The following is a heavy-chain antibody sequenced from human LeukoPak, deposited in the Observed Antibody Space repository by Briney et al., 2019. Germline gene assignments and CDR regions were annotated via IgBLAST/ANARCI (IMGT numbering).Heavy chain of an antibody. CDR1: GFTFSSYT. Sequence: PGGSLRLSCAASGFTFSSYTMHWVRQAPGKGLEWVAVISYDGSNKYYADSVKGRFTISRDNAKNSLYLQMNSLRAEDTAIYYCARGKSHMDSNTWYSWFDPWGQGTLVTVSS. CDR3: ARGKSHMDSNTWYSWFDP. D-gene: IGHD2-2*03. CDR2: ISYDGSNK. V-gene: IGHV3-30*04. J-gene: IGHJ5*02.